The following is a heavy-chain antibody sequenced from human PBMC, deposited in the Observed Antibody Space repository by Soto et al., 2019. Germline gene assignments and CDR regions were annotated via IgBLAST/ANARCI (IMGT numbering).Heavy chain of an antibody. CDR3: ARHDCISTSCYYYYYYSMDV. CDR1: GGTFSSYA. V-gene: IGHV1-69*12. D-gene: IGHD2-2*01. J-gene: IGHJ6*02. Sequence: QVQLVQSGAEVKKPGSSVKVSCKTSGGTFSSYAISWVRQAPGQGLEWMGGIIPIFDTANYAQKFQGRATITADESTSSAYMERSSLRSEDTAVYYCARHDCISTSCYYYYYYSMDVWGQGTTVTVSS. CDR2: IIPIFDTA.